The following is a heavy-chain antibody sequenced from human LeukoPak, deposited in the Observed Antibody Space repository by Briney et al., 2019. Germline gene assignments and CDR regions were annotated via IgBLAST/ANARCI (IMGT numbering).Heavy chain of an antibody. CDR3: ARLGARQMLEY. CDR1: EFTFSSYW. V-gene: IGHV3-7*01. Sequence: TGGSLRLSCAASEFTFSSYWMSCIRQAPGKGLEWVANIKQDGGQIYYLESVKGRFTVSRDNAKNSLYLQMNSLRAEDTAVYYCARLGARQMLEYWGQGTLVTVSS. D-gene: IGHD4-17*01. J-gene: IGHJ4*02. CDR2: IKQDGGQI.